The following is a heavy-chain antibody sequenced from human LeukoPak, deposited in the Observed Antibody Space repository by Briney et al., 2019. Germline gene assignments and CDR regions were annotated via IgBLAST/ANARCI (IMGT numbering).Heavy chain of an antibody. CDR3: ARPIAEVVAFDI. V-gene: IGHV4-59*08. CDR2: IYYSGST. CDR1: GGSISSYY. D-gene: IGHD1-14*01. J-gene: IGHJ3*02. Sequence: PSETLSLTCTVSGGSISSYYWSWIRQPPGKGLEWIGYIYYSGSTNYNPSLKSRVTISVDTSKNQFSLKLSSVTAADTAVYYCARPIAEVVAFDIWGQGTMVTVSS.